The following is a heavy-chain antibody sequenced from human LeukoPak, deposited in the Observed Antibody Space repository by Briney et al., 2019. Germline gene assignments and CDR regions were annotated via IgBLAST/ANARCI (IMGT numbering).Heavy chain of an antibody. CDR2: ILSDGNDK. J-gene: IGHJ4*02. V-gene: IGHV3-30*18. Sequence: GGSLRLSCAASGFAFSSYDMHWVRQAPGRGLEWVAIILSDGNDKYYADSVKGRFTISRDNSKDTLDLQMNSLRAEDTAVYYCAKDRTSTWSWDYWGQGTLVIVSS. D-gene: IGHD6-13*01. CDR1: GFAFSSYD. CDR3: AKDRTSTWSWDY.